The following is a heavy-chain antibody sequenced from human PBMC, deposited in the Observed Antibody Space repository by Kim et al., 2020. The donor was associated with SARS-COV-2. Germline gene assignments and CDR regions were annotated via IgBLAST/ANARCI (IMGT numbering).Heavy chain of an antibody. CDR1: GGSITTSDYY. J-gene: IGHJ3*01. CDR3: VKALLGGFDV. CDR2: VYYSGST. V-gene: IGHV4-39*01. Sequence: SETLSLTCTVSGGSITTSDYYWGYIRQPPGKELEWIGNVYYSGSTYYNPSLKSRVTISVDTSRNQFSLKLNSVTAADTAVYYCVKALLGGFDVWGQGTMVTVSS. D-gene: IGHD2-15*01.